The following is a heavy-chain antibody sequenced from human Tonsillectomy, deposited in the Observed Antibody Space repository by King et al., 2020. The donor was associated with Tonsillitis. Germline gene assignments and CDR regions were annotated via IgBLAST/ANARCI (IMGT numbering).Heavy chain of an antibody. CDR1: GFTFGDYG. CDR3: SRAASYYYDSSGLY. V-gene: IGHV3-20*04. J-gene: IGHJ4*02. Sequence: VQLVESGGGVVRPGGSLRLSGAASGFTFGDYGMSWVRQAPGKGLEWVSGINWNGGSTGYADSVKGRFTISRDNAKNSLYLQMNSLRAEDTALYYCSRAASYYYDSSGLYWGPGALVTVSS. CDR2: INWNGGST. D-gene: IGHD3-22*01.